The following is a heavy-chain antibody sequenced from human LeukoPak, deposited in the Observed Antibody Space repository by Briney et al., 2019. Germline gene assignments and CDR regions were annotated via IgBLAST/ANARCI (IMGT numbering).Heavy chain of an antibody. D-gene: IGHD1-26*01. Sequence: PGGSLRLSCAAPGVTLSTYAMSWARQAPGKGLEWVSGISSSGSGDNTYYADSVKGRFTISRGSSKNTLFLHMNTLRAEDTAIYYCAKDRTVGASYWYFDLWGRGTLVTVSS. CDR2: ISSSGSGDNT. V-gene: IGHV3-23*01. CDR3: AKDRTVGASYWYFDL. CDR1: GVTLSTYA. J-gene: IGHJ2*01.